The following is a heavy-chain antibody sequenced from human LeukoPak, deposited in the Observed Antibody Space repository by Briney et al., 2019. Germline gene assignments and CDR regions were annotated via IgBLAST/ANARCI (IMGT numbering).Heavy chain of an antibody. J-gene: IGHJ4*02. D-gene: IGHD3-3*01. Sequence: GESLKISCKGSGYSFTSYWIGWVRQMPGKGLEWMGIIYPGDSDTRYSPSFQGQVTISADKSISTAYLQWSSLKASDTAMYYCARLETYYDFWSGYYTLDYLDYWGQGTLVTVSS. V-gene: IGHV5-51*01. CDR3: ARLETYYDFWSGYYTLDYLDY. CDR2: IYPGDSDT. CDR1: GYSFTSYW.